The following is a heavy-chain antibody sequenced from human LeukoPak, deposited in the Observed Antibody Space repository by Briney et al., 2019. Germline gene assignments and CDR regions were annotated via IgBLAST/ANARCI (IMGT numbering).Heavy chain of an antibody. CDR1: GFTFSSYA. J-gene: IGHJ4*02. D-gene: IGHD2-15*01. V-gene: IGHV3-30-3*01. Sequence: GGSLRLSCAASGFTFSSYAMHWVRQAPGKGLEWVAVISYDGSNKYYADSVKGRFTISRDNSKDTLYLQMNSLRAEDTAVYYCARAGPGYCSGGSCYPPSYWGQGTLVTVSS. CDR3: ARAGPGYCSGGSCYPPSY. CDR2: ISYDGSNK.